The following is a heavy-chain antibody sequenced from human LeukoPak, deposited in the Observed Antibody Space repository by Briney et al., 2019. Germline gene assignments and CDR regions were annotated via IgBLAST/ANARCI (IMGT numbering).Heavy chain of an antibody. J-gene: IGHJ4*02. CDR1: GGSISSYY. CDR2: IYYSGTT. CDR3: ARDRIAARRFDY. D-gene: IGHD6-6*01. Sequence: PSETLSLTCTVSGGSISSYYWRWIRQPPGKGLEWIGYIYYSGTTNYNPSLKSRVTISVDTSKNQFSLKLSSVTAADTAVYYCARDRIAARRFDYWGQGTLVTVSS. V-gene: IGHV4-59*12.